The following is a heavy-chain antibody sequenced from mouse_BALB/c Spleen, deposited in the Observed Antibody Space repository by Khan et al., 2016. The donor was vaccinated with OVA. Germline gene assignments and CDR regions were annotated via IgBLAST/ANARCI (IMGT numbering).Heavy chain of an antibody. CDR1: GFNIKDYY. CDR3: VRRGYGNYWFAY. J-gene: IGHJ3*01. D-gene: IGHD2-1*01. CDR2: IDPENGNT. V-gene: IGHV14-1*02. Sequence: EVKLLESGAELVRPGALVKLSCKASGFNIKDYYMYWVKQRPEEGLEWIGWIDPENGNTVYDPKFQGKASITADTPSNTAYLQLSSLTSEDTAVFYCVRRGYGNYWFAYGGQGTLVTVSA.